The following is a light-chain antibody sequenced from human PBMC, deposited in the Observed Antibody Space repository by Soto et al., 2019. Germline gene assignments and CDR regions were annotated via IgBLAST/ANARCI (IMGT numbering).Light chain of an antibody. CDR2: SNN. J-gene: IGLJ2*01. CDR1: STHIGSNT. V-gene: IGLV1-44*01. CDR3: AAWDDSLNVV. Sequence: QSVLTQPPSASGTPGQRVTISCSGSSTHIGSNTVNWYQQLPGTAPKLLIYSNNHRPSGVPDRFSGSNSGTSASLAISGLQSEDEAYYYCAAWDDSLNVVFGGGTKLTVL.